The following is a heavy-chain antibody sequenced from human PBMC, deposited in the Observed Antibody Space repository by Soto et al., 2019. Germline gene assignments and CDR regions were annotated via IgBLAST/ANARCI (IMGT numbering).Heavy chain of an antibody. CDR2: IYHSGST. CDR3: ARASSSGWFDP. Sequence: SETLSLTCAVSGGSISSGGYSWSWIRQPPGKGLEWIGYIYHSGSTYYNPSLKSRVTISVDRSKNQFSLKLSSVTAADTAVYYCARASSSGWFDPRGQRTLVTVSS. D-gene: IGHD6-6*01. V-gene: IGHV4-30-2*01. J-gene: IGHJ5*02. CDR1: GGSISSGGYS.